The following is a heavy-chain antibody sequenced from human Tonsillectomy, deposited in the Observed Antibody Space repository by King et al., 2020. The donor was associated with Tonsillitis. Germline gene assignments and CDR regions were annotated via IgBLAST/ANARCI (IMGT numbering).Heavy chain of an antibody. CDR3: AKVRLSSSSWYYSGMDV. V-gene: IGHV3-30*18. J-gene: IGHJ6*02. CDR2: ISYDGSNK. D-gene: IGHD6-13*01. CDR1: GFTFSSYG. Sequence: VQLVESGGGVVQPGRSLRLSCAASGFTFSSYGMHWVRQAPGKGLEWVGIISYDGSNKYYADSVKGRFTISRDNSKNTLYLQMNSLRAEDTAVYYCAKVRLSSSSWYYSGMDVWGQGTTVTVSS.